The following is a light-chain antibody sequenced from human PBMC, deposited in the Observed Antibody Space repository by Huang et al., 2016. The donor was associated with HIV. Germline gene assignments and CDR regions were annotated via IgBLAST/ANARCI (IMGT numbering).Light chain of an antibody. CDR3: LQHSVYPRT. CDR1: QDIDSS. Sequence: DIQMTQSPSAMSASVGDRITITCRAMQDIDSSLAWFQQKPGKVPKRLIYAASSLQSGVPSRVSGSGSGTEFTLTISSLQPEDSATYYCLQHSVYPRTFGQGTKVEI. V-gene: IGKV1-17*03. CDR2: AAS. J-gene: IGKJ1*01.